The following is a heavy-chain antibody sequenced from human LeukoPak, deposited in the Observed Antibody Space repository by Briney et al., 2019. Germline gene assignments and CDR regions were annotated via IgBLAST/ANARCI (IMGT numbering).Heavy chain of an antibody. CDR3: ARHKSSGWYVYVLDY. J-gene: IGHJ4*02. CDR2: IYYSGST. D-gene: IGHD6-19*01. CDR1: GGSISSYY. V-gene: IGHV4-59*08. Sequence: PSETLSLTCTVSGGSISSYYWSWLRQPPGKGLEGIGYIYYSGSTNYNPSLKSRVTISVDTSKNQFSLKLSSVTAADTAVYYCARHKSSGWYVYVLDYWGQGTLVTVSS.